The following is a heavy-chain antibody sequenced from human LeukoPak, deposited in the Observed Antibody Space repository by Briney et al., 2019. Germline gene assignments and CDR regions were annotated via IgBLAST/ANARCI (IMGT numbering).Heavy chain of an antibody. V-gene: IGHV1-2*06. J-gene: IGHJ4*02. CDR2: IYPSSGGT. CDR1: GYTFTNYH. CDR3: ARDLPFED. Sequence: GASVKVSCKASGYTFTNYHMHWVRQAPGQGLEWMGRIYPSSGGTNYAQKFQGRITLTTDTSINTAYMELSRLRFDDTAVYYCARDLPFEDWGQGTLVTVS. D-gene: IGHD2/OR15-2a*01.